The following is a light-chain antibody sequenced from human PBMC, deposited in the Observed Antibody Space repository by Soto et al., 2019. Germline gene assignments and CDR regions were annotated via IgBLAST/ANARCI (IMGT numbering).Light chain of an antibody. CDR2: AST. J-gene: IGKJ5*01. V-gene: IGKV1-39*01. Sequence: DIQMTQSPSSLSASLGDRVTITCRASQTISSYLNWYQQKPGKVPKLLIYASTNLQSGVPLRFSGLGAGTDFTLTIRNLQPEHFATYYCQQTYSSPITFGQGTRLEI. CDR3: QQTYSSPIT. CDR1: QTISSY.